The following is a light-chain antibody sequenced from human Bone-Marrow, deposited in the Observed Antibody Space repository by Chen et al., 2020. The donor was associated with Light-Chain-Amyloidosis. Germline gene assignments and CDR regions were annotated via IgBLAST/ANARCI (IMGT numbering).Light chain of an antibody. CDR3: CSYAGSSPSV. V-gene: IGLV2-23*02. CDR2: EVS. Sequence: QSALTQPRSVSGSPGQSVTISCTGTSSDVGSYNLVSWYQQHPGKAPKLMIYEVSKRPSGVSNRFSGSKSGNTASLTISGLQAEDEADYYCCSYAGSSPSVFGTGTKVTVL. CDR1: SSDVGSYNL. J-gene: IGLJ1*01.